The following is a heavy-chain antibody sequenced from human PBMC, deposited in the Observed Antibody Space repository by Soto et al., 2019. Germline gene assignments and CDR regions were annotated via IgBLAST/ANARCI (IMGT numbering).Heavy chain of an antibody. CDR1: GGSISSSNW. J-gene: IGHJ5*02. V-gene: IGHV4-4*02. D-gene: IGHD6-6*01. Sequence: PSETLSLTCAVSGGSISSSNWWSWVRQPPGKGLEWIGESYHSGRTNYNPSLKSRGTISVDKSKNQFSLKLSSVTAADTAVYYSARDLGNPEYSSTSNWFDPWRKGPLVTVSS. CDR3: ARDLGNPEYSSTSNWFDP. CDR2: SYHSGRT.